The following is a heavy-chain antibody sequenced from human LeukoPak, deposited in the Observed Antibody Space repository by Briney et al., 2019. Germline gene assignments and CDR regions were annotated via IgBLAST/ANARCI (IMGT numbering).Heavy chain of an antibody. CDR3: AGGYEGNYYYYYGMDV. CDR2: IYHSEST. Sequence: SETLSLTCAVSAGSISSGGYSWSWIREPPGKGLEWFGYIYHSESTYYSPSLKSRVTISVDKSKNQFSLKLSSVTAADTAVYYCAGGYEGNYYYYYGMDVWGKGTTVTVSS. D-gene: IGHD1-1*01. V-gene: IGHV4-30-2*01. J-gene: IGHJ6*04. CDR1: AGSISSGGYS.